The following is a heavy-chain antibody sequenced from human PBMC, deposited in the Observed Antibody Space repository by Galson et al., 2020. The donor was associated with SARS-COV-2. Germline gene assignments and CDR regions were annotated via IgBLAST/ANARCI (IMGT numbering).Heavy chain of an antibody. J-gene: IGHJ4*02. CDR1: GFTFDDYA. Sequence: SLKISCAASGFTFDDYAMHWVRQAPGKGLEWVSGISWNSGTIGYADSVKGRFTISRDNAKNSLYLQMNSLRAEDTALYYCAKDYSAVTGPFDYWGQGTLVTVSS. CDR2: ISWNSGTI. V-gene: IGHV3-9*01. D-gene: IGHD6-19*01. CDR3: AKDYSAVTGPFDY.